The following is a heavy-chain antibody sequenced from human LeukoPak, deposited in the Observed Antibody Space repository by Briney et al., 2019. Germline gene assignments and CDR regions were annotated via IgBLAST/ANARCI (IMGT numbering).Heavy chain of an antibody. CDR2: IYYSGST. V-gene: IGHV4-59*12. CDR3: ARVNPVEMATITGGHFDY. Sequence: PSETLSLTCTVSGGSISSYYWSWIRQPPGKGLEWIGYIYYSGSTNYNPSLKSRVTISVDTSKNQFSLKLSSVTAADTAVYYCARVNPVEMATITGGHFDYWGQGTLVTVSS. CDR1: GGSISSYY. D-gene: IGHD5-24*01. J-gene: IGHJ4*02.